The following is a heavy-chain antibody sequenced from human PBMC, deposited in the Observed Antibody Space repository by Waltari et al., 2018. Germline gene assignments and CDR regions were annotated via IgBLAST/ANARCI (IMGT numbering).Heavy chain of an antibody. CDR3: ARGRGHYYYTDV. J-gene: IGHJ6*03. CDR1: EFTFCSFW. CDR2: IKKDGREK. D-gene: IGHD3-10*01. Sequence: EVQLVESGGGLVQPGGSLRLTCVASEFTFCSFWINWVRQAPGTGVEWVASIKKDGREKYYVYAVRGRFTISRDNAKNSLYLQMSRLRAEDTSVYCWARGRGHYYYTDVLGKGTTVTVSS. V-gene: IGHV3-7*03.